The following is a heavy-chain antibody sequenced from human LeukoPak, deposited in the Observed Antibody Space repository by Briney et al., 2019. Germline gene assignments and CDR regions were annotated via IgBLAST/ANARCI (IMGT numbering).Heavy chain of an antibody. D-gene: IGHD3-16*01. Sequence: PSETLSLTCTVSGGSISSRSYCWGWIRQPPGKGLVWIGKISDSGNSYYSPSLRSRVTISIDTSKNQFSLKLSSVTATDTAVYYCARGEEVLDYFDYWGQGTLVTVSS. CDR1: GGSISSRSYC. V-gene: IGHV4-39*01. CDR3: ARGEEVLDYFDY. CDR2: ISDSGNS. J-gene: IGHJ4*02.